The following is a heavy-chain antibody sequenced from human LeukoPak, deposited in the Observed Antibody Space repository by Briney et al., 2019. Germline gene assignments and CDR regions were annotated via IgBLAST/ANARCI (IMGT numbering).Heavy chain of an antibody. Sequence: PSETLSLTCTVSGGSISTYYWSWIRQPPGKGLEWIGYIYYSGSTNYNPSLKSRVTISVDTSKNQSSLKLSSVTAADTAVYYCARGQRFPGHLAEPYYFDYWGQGTLVTVSS. CDR2: IYYSGST. CDR3: ARGQRFPGHLAEPYYFDY. V-gene: IGHV4-59*01. CDR1: GGSISTYY. J-gene: IGHJ4*02. D-gene: IGHD1-14*01.